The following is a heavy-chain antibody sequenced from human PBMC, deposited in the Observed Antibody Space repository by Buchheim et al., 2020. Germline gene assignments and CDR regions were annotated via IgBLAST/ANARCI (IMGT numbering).Heavy chain of an antibody. CDR1: GASINSGGYY. CDR2: IYSGGST. J-gene: IGHJ6*02. Sequence: HLQGSGPGLVRPSETLSLTCTVSGASINSGGYYLDWVRQPPGKGLEWVGQIYSGGSTYLNPSLKSRVTISFYASTTQISLMLTSVTAADTGTYYCARGSYQTGWRGFSYYSMDVWGQGT. V-gene: IGHV4-39*07. CDR3: ARGSYQTGWRGFSYYSMDV. D-gene: IGHD6-19*01.